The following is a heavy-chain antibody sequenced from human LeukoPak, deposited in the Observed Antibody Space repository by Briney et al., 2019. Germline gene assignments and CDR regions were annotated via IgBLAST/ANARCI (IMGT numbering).Heavy chain of an antibody. CDR3: ARDMRITIFGVVIIDGGIDY. CDR1: GYTFTSYG. D-gene: IGHD3-3*01. V-gene: IGHV1-18*01. CDR2: ISAHNSNT. J-gene: IGHJ4*02. Sequence: GASVKVSCKASGYTFTSYGISWVRQAPGQGLEWMGWISAHNSNTNYAQKLQGRVTMTTDTSTSTAYMEPRSLRSDDTAVYYCARDMRITIFGVVIIDGGIDYWGQGTLVTVSS.